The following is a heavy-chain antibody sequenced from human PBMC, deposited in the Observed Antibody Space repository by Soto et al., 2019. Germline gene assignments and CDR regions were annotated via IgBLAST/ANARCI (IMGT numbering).Heavy chain of an antibody. D-gene: IGHD2-8*01. CDR1: GFTFSSYA. CDR2: ISGSGGST. CDR3: AKYGHDIVLMVYAVQGRYFDY. V-gene: IGHV3-23*01. Sequence: PGGSLRLSCAASGFTFSSYAMSWVRQAPGKGLEWVSAISGSGGSTYYADSVKGRFTISRDNSKNKLYLQMNSLRAEDTAVYYCAKYGHDIVLMVYAVQGRYFDYWGQGTLVTVS. J-gene: IGHJ4*02.